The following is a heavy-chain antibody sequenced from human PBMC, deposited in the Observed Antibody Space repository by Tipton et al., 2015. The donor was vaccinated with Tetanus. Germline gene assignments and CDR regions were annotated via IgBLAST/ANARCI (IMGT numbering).Heavy chain of an antibody. Sequence: LRLSYAASGFTFRGYEVHWVRQAPGKGLDWVALISEDGTMFYADSVKGRFAISRDNSKNTLYLQMNSLRPEDTAVYYCAKEFQRARIRFFDSWGQGTQVTASS. D-gene: IGHD3-10*01. CDR2: ISEDGTM. CDR3: AKEFQRARIRFFDS. CDR1: GFTFRGYE. J-gene: IGHJ4*02. V-gene: IGHV3-30*09.